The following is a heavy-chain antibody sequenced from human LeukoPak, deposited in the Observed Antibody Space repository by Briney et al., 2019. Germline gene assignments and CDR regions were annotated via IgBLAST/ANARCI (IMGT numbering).Heavy chain of an antibody. CDR2: ISAYNGNT. CDR3: AKNTEAIFGVVNSY. Sequence: GASVKVSCKTSGYTFTSYGISWVRQAPGQGLEWMEWISAYNGNTNYAQKLQGRVTMTTDTSTSTAYMELRSLRSDDTAVYYCAKNTEAIFGVVNSYWGQGTLVTVSS. CDR1: GYTFTSYG. V-gene: IGHV1-18*01. D-gene: IGHD3-3*01. J-gene: IGHJ4*02.